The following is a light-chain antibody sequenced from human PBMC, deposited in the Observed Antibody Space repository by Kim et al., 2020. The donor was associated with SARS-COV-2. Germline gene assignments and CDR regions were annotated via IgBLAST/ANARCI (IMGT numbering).Light chain of an antibody. CDR1: QSISSY. Sequence: ASVGDRVTITCRASQSISSYLNWYQQKPGKAPKLLIYAASSLQSGVPSRFSGSGSGTDFTLTITSLQPEDFATYYCQQSYSTLYTFGQGTKLEI. CDR3: QQSYSTLYT. CDR2: AAS. J-gene: IGKJ2*01. V-gene: IGKV1-39*01.